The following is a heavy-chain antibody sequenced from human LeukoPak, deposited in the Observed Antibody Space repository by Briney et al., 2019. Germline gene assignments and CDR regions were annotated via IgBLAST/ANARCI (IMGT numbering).Heavy chain of an antibody. Sequence: SESLSLTCTVSGRSISSYYWSWIRQPPGKGLEWIGYIYYSGSTNYNPSLKSRVTISVDTSKTQFSLKLSPLTAADTAVYYCAGGTDGSSWQLEHFDYWGQGTLVTVSS. D-gene: IGHD6-13*01. CDR1: GRSISSYY. CDR2: IYYSGST. V-gene: IGHV4-59*01. CDR3: AGGTDGSSWQLEHFDY. J-gene: IGHJ4*02.